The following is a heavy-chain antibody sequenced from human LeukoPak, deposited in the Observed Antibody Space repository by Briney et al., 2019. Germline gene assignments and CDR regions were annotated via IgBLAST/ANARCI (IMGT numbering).Heavy chain of an antibody. V-gene: IGHV3-30*02. CDR2: IRYDGSKK. CDR3: EKTHYYPQSLQGVEPYYFDY. CDR1: GCAFSSYG. D-gene: IGHD3-22*01. J-gene: IGHJ4*02. Sequence: GGSLRLSCAASGCAFSSYGMHWLRQAPGKGLEWVAFIRYDGSKKYYADSVKGRFTISRDNSKNTLYLQMNSLRADYTAVCDFEKTHYYPQSLQGVEPYYFDYWGQGTLVTVSS.